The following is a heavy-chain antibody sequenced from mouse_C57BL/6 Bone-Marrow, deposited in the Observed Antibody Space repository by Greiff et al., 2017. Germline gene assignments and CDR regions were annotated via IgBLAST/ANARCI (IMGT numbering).Heavy chain of an antibody. V-gene: IGHV1-53*01. CDR1: GYTFTSYW. CDR3: ASYYSNYSYAMDY. J-gene: IGHJ4*01. D-gene: IGHD2-5*01. CDR2: INPSNGGT. Sequence: VQLQQPGTELVKPGASVKLSCKASGYTFTSYWMHWVKQRPGQGLEWIGNINPSNGGTNYNEKFKSKATLTVDKSSSTAYMQLSSLTSEDSAVYYGASYYSNYSYAMDYWGQGTSVTVSS.